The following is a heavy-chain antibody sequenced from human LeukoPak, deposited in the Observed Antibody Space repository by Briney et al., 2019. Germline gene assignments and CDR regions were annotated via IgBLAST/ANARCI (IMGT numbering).Heavy chain of an antibody. CDR2: INHIGST. CDR3: ARLPKRVTSYYYYMDV. J-gene: IGHJ6*03. CDR1: GDSIGSYY. V-gene: IGHV4-34*01. Sequence: SETLSLTCTVSGDSIGSYYWSWIRQPPGKGPEWIGEINHIGSTNYNPSLKSRVTISVDTSKNQFSLKLSSVTAADTAVYYCARLPKRVTSYYYYMDVWGKGTTVTVSS.